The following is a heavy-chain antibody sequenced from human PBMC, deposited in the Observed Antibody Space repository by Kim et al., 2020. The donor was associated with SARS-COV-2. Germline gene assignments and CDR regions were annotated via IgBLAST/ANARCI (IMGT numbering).Heavy chain of an antibody. CDR3: ASVGRSGTSHY. V-gene: IGHV1-3*01. D-gene: IGHD1-1*01. Sequence: TKYSPKFQGRVTITRDTSASTAYMELSRLRSEDTAVYYCASVGRSGTSHYWGQGTLVTVSS. J-gene: IGHJ4*02. CDR2: T.